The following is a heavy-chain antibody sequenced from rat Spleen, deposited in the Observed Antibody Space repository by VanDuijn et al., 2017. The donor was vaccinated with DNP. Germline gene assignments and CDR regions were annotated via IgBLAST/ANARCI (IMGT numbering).Heavy chain of an antibody. D-gene: IGHD1-10*01. J-gene: IGHJ2*01. CDR3: AREQHFYFDY. CDR2: ISHSDGIT. CDR1: GFTFSDYN. Sequence: EVRLVESGGGLVQPGRSLKLSCVASGFTFSDYNMAWVRQAPKKGLEWVAIISHSDGITYYPDSVKGRFTISRDNSQSSLYLQMNSLKSEDTATYYCAREQHFYFDYWGQGVMVTVSS. V-gene: IGHV5-7*01.